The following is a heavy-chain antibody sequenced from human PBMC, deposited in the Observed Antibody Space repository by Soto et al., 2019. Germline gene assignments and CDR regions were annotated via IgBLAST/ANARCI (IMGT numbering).Heavy chain of an antibody. CDR3: AKDHLRGVTKDWFAP. Sequence: PGGCLRLSCAASGFTFSNYAMSLVRQAPGKGLEWVSAISGSGGSTYYADSVKGRFTISRDNSKNTLYLQMNSLRAEDTAVYYCAKDHLRGVTKDWFAPWGQGTLVTVSS. D-gene: IGHD3-10*01. V-gene: IGHV3-23*01. CDR1: GFTFSNYA. CDR2: ISGSGGST. J-gene: IGHJ5*02.